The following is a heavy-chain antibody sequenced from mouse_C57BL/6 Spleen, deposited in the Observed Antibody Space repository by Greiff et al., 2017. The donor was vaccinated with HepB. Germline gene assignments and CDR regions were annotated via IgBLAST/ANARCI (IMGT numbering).Heavy chain of an antibody. J-gene: IGHJ4*01. V-gene: IGHV5-4*01. Sequence: EVQLVESGGGLVKPGGSLKLSCAASGFTFSSYAMSWVRQTPEKRLEWVATISDGGSYTYYPDNVKGRFTISRDNAKNNLYLQMSHLKSEDTAMYYCARSITTVVAGDAMDYWGQGTSVTVSS. CDR3: ARSITTVVAGDAMDY. CDR1: GFTFSSYA. CDR2: ISDGGSYT. D-gene: IGHD1-1*01.